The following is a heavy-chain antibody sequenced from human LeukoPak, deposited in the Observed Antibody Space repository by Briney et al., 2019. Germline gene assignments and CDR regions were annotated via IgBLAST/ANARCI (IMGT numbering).Heavy chain of an antibody. CDR2: ISGSGGST. Sequence: GGSLRLSCAASGFTFSSYGMSWVRQAPGKGLEWVSAISGSGGSTYYADSVKGRFTISRDNSKNTLYLQMNSLRAEDTAVYYCAKSTIFGVVIKRAHFDYWGQGTLVTVSS. CDR1: GFTFSSYG. D-gene: IGHD3-3*01. CDR3: AKSTIFGVVIKRAHFDY. V-gene: IGHV3-23*01. J-gene: IGHJ4*02.